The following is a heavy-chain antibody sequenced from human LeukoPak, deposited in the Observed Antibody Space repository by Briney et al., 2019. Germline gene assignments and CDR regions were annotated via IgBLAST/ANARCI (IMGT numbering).Heavy chain of an antibody. J-gene: IGHJ6*04. CDR3: ARRISMDV. CDR2: IYYSGTT. D-gene: IGHD3-10*01. V-gene: IGHV4-30-4*07. Sequence: SETLSLTCTVSGGSISSNDYSWSWIRQPPGKGLEWIGYIYYSGTTYYNPSLKSRVTISVDTSKNQFSLKPSSVTAADTAVYYCARRISMDVWGKGTTVTVSS. CDR1: GGSISSNDYS.